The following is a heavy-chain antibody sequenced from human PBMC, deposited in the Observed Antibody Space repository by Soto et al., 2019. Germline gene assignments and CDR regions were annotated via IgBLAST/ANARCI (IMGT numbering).Heavy chain of an antibody. J-gene: IGHJ6*02. CDR3: ARDRDTAMTYGMDV. V-gene: IGHV3-33*01. CDR1: GFTFSSYG. D-gene: IGHD5-18*01. CDR2: IWYDGSNK. Sequence: GGSLRLSCAASGFTFSSYGMHWVRQAPGKGLEWVAVIWYDGSNKYYADSVKGRFTISRDNSKNTLYLQMNSLRAEDTAVYYCARDRDTAMTYGMDVWGQGTTVTSP.